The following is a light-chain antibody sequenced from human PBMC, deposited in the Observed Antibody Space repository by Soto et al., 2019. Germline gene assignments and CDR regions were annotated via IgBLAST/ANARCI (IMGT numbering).Light chain of an antibody. Sequence: EIVLTQSPATLSLSPGERATLSCRASQSVSSYLAWYQQKPGQPPRLLIYDASNRATGIPARFSGSGSGTDFTLTISRLEPEDFAVYYCQQRSNWPPYTFGQGTKLEIK. CDR2: DAS. J-gene: IGKJ2*01. CDR3: QQRSNWPPYT. CDR1: QSVSSY. V-gene: IGKV3-11*01.